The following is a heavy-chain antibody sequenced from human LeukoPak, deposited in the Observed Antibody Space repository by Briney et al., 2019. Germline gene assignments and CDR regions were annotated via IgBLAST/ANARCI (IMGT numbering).Heavy chain of an antibody. CDR3: ARVAVAAREYFDY. Sequence: SETLSLTCTVSGASISSYYWSWIRQSPGKGLEWIGYIYYSGSTNYNPSLKSRVTISVDTSKNQFSLKLSSVTAADTAVYYCARVAVAAREYFDYWGQGTPVTVSS. CDR2: IYYSGST. CDR1: GASISSYY. V-gene: IGHV4-59*01. D-gene: IGHD6-19*01. J-gene: IGHJ4*02.